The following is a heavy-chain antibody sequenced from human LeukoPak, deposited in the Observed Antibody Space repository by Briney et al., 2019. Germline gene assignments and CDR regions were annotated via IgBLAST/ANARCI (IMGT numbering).Heavy chain of an antibody. J-gene: IGHJ4*02. D-gene: IGHD2-8*02. CDR1: AFSFRSYW. CDR2: IGTDGSNT. Sequence: GGSLRLSCAASAFSFRSYWMHWVRQAPGKGLVWVSRIGTDGSNTNYADSVKGRFTISRDNAKNILFLQMNSLRAEDTAVYYCARGLLGIDYWGQGTLVTVSS. CDR3: ARGLLGIDY. V-gene: IGHV3-74*01.